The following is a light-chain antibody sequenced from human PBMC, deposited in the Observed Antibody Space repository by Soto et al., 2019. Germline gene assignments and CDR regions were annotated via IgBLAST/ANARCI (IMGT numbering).Light chain of an antibody. CDR2: ETT. V-gene: IGKV3-15*01. CDR1: QFVSSN. J-gene: IGKJ2*01. Sequence: ERVMTQSPATLSVSPGERATLSCRASQFVSSNLAWYQQKPGQAPRLLIYETTTRASGVPGRFSGSGSGTEFTLTISSLQPEDFATYYCQQLNTYPQHTFGQGTKLEIK. CDR3: QQLNTYPQHT.